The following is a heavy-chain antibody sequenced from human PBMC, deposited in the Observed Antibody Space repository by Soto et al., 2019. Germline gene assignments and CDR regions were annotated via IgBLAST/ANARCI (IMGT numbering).Heavy chain of an antibody. CDR2: IFHSGGT. Sequence: SETLSLTCAVSGGSLSGYYWSWIRQPPGKGLEWVGEIFHSGGTNYNPSLKSRVSISLDTSKSQFSLKLSSVTAADTAVYYCAREGLHDFGTYWYFDLWGRGTLVTVSS. CDR1: GGSLSGYY. D-gene: IGHD4-17*01. J-gene: IGHJ2*01. V-gene: IGHV4-34*12. CDR3: AREGLHDFGTYWYFDL.